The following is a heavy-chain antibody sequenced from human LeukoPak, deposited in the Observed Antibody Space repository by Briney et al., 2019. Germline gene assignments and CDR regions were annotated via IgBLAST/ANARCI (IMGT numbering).Heavy chain of an antibody. CDR1: GGSISNYY. J-gene: IGHJ4*02. CDR3: ARGAMATTPFFDY. V-gene: IGHV4-59*01. D-gene: IGHD5-24*01. CDR2: VYYTGST. Sequence: SETLSLTCPASGGSISNYYYWTWIRQPPGKGLEWIGYVYYTGSTNFNPSLKSRVTMSLDTSRNQFSLKLTSLTAADTAVYYCARGAMATTPFFDYWGQGTLVTVSS.